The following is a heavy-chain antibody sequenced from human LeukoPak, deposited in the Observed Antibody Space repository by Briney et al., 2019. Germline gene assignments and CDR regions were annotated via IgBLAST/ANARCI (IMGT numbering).Heavy chain of an antibody. CDR2: IYHSGST. Sequence: SGTLSLTCTVSGGSISSGGYSWSWIRQPPGKGLEWIGYIYHSGSTYYNPSLKSRVTISVDRSKNQFSLKLSSVTAADTAVYYCARGVTTVVTYFDYWGQGTLVTVSS. D-gene: IGHD4-17*01. J-gene: IGHJ4*02. V-gene: IGHV4-30-2*01. CDR1: GGSISSGGYS. CDR3: ARGVTTVVTYFDY.